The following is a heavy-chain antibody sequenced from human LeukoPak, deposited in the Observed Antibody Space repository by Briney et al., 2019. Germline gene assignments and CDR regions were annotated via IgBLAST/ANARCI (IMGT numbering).Heavy chain of an antibody. D-gene: IGHD3-10*01. CDR1: RFTFSSYA. Sequence: PGGSLRLSCAASRFTFSSYAMSWVRQAQGKGLEWVSAIGYSGGSTYYADSVKGRFTISRDNSKNTLYLQMNSLRAEDTAVYYCAKGGFGELNFDYWGQGTLVTVSS. CDR3: AKGGFGELNFDY. V-gene: IGHV3-23*01. CDR2: IGYSGGST. J-gene: IGHJ4*02.